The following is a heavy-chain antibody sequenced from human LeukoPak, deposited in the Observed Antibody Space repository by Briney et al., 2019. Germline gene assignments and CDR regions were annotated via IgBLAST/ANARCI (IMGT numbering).Heavy chain of an antibody. J-gene: IGHJ4*02. CDR1: GYSFTSYW. V-gene: IGHV5-51*01. CDR2: IYPGDSDT. CDR3: ARLIIHYSSPSYFDY. Sequence: GESLKISCKGSGYSFTSYWIGWVRQMPGKGLEWMGIIYPGDSDTRYSPSFQGQVTISADKSISTAYLQWSSLKASDTAMYYCARLIIHYSSPSYFDYWGQGTLVTVSS. D-gene: IGHD6-13*01.